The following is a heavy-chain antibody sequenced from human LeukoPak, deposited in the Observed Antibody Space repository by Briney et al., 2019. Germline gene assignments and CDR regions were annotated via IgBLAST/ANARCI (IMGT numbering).Heavy chain of an antibody. D-gene: IGHD3-10*01. V-gene: IGHV3-13*04. CDR2: IATNGDT. J-gene: IGHJ4*02. CDR3: AREARRIDGSGRLDYFDY. CDR1: GFTFSSYD. Sequence: PGGSLRLSCAASGFTFSSYDMHWVRQAAGKGLEWVSAIATNGDTYYPGSVKGRFTISRENAKNSLYIQMNSLRAGDTAVYYCAREARRIDGSGRLDYFDYWGQGTLVTVSS.